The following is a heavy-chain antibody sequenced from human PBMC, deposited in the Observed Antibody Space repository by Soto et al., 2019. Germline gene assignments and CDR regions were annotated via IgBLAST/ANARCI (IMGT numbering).Heavy chain of an antibody. V-gene: IGHV4-4*02. CDR1: GGSISSDNW. Sequence: SETLSLTCAVYGGSISSDNWWSWVRQPPGKGLEWIGEIYHSGSTSYNPSLNSRVTISVDKSKNQFFLNLSSVTAADTAVYYCARDKDNWFDPWGQGTLVTVSS. CDR2: IYHSGST. D-gene: IGHD2-15*01. J-gene: IGHJ5*02. CDR3: ARDKDNWFDP.